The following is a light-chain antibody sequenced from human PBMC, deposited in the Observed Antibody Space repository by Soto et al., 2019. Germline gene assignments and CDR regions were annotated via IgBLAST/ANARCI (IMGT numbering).Light chain of an antibody. Sequence: QSVLTQPPSESGTPGQRVTMSCSGSGSSIGTNTVNWYRQLPGTAPKRLIYGDNQRPSGVPDRFSGSKSGTSASLANSGLQSEDEAEYYCAAWDGSLNNVLFGGGTKLTVL. CDR2: GDN. V-gene: IGLV1-44*01. J-gene: IGLJ2*01. CDR1: GSSIGTNT. CDR3: AAWDGSLNNVL.